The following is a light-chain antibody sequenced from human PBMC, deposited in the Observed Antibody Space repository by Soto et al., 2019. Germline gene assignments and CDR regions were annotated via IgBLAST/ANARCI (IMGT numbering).Light chain of an antibody. J-gene: IGLJ1*01. CDR1: SSDVGSYNR. CDR3: VSYTSSTTYV. Sequence: QSALTQPASVSGSPGQSITISCTGGSSDVGSYNRVSWYRQHPGKAPQLIIYDVANRPSGVSNRFSGSKSGSTASLIISRLQTEDEADYYCVSYTSSTTYVFGTGTKLTVL. V-gene: IGLV2-14*02. CDR2: DVA.